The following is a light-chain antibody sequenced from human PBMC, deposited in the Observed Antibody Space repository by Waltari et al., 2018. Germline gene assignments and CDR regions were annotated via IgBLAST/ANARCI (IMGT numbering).Light chain of an antibody. Sequence: QSALTQPASVSGSPGQSITISCTGTSSDVGAYNYVSWYQQHPGKAPKLMIYDVSNRPSGISYRFAGSKSGNMASLTISGLQAEDEADYYCSSYTSSSTRVFGGGTKLTVL. J-gene: IGLJ3*02. CDR2: DVS. CDR3: SSYTSSSTRV. V-gene: IGLV2-14*03. CDR1: SSDVGAYNY.